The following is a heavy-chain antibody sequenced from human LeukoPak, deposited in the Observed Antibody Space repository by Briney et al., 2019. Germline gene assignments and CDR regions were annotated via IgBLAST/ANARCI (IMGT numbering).Heavy chain of an antibody. CDR1: GGTFSSYA. D-gene: IGHD3-22*01. CDR2: IIPILGTA. Sequence: ASVKVSCKASGGTFSSYAISWVRQAPGQGLEWMGGIIPILGTANYAQKFQGRVTITADESTSTAYMELSSLRSEDTAVYYCARDYYDSSGYYYGSDWGQGTLVTVSS. CDR3: ARDYYDSSGYYYGSD. V-gene: IGHV1-69*13. J-gene: IGHJ4*02.